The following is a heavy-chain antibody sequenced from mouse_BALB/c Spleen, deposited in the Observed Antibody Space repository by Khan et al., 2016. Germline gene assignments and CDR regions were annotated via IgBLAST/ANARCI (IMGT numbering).Heavy chain of an antibody. CDR3: ETYDWYYCDY. V-gene: IGHV3-8*02. Sequence: VQLKESGPSLVKPSQTLSLTCSVTGDSITSGYWNWIRKFPGNKLEYMGYISYSGSTYSNPSLTSRISITRDTSTNQSYLQLNSATTETTATYYCETYDWYYCDYWGQGTTLTVSS. CDR2: ISYSGST. CDR1: GDSITSGY. D-gene: IGHD2-14*01. J-gene: IGHJ2*01.